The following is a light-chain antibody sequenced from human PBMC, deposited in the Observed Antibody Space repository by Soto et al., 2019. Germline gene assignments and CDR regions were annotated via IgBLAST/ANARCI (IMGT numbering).Light chain of an antibody. Sequence: DIQMTQSPSTLSASVGDRVTITCRASQSISSYLNWYQQKPGKAPKLLIYAASSLQSGVPSRFSGSGSGTEFTPTISSLQPDDFATYYCQQYNSYPWTFGQGTKVDI. V-gene: IGKV1-5*01. CDR1: QSISSY. CDR3: QQYNSYPWT. J-gene: IGKJ1*01. CDR2: AAS.